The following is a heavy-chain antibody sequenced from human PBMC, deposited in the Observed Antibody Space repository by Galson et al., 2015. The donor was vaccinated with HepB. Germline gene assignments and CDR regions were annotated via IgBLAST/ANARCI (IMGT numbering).Heavy chain of an antibody. CDR2: IIPILGIA. CDR1: GGTFSSYA. D-gene: IGHD3-16*01. Sequence: SVKVSCKASGGTFSSYAISWVRQAPGQGLEWMGRIIPILGIANYAQKFQGRVTITADKSTSTAYMELSSLRSEDTAVYYCAKDGWGGPPAGYWGQGTLVTVSS. CDR3: AKDGWGGPPAGY. V-gene: IGHV1-69*04. J-gene: IGHJ4*02.